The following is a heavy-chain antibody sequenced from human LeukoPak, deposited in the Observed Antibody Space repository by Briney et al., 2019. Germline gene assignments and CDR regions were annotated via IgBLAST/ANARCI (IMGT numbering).Heavy chain of an antibody. J-gene: IGHJ4*02. CDR1: GGSISGYY. V-gene: IGHV4-59*01. CDR3: ARGGPSYYDSSGYYDY. D-gene: IGHD3-22*01. CDR2: IYYSGST. Sequence: PSETLSLTCTVSGGSISGYYWSWIRQPPGKGLEWIGYIYYSGSTNYNPSLKSRVTISVDTSKNQFSLKLSSVTAADTAVYYCARGGPSYYDSSGYYDYWGQGTLVTVSS.